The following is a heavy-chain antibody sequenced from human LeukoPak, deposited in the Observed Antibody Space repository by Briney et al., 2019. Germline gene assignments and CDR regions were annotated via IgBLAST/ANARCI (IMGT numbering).Heavy chain of an antibody. D-gene: IGHD3-22*01. Sequence: ASVKVSCKASGYTFTSYYMHWVRQAPGQGLEWMGIINPSGGSTSYAQKFQGRVTMTRDMSTSTVYMELSSLRSEDTAVYYCARAEGYYYDSSGSIGDWFDPWGQGTLVTVSS. CDR2: INPSGGST. CDR3: ARAEGYYYDSSGSIGDWFDP. V-gene: IGHV1-46*01. J-gene: IGHJ5*02. CDR1: GYTFTSYY.